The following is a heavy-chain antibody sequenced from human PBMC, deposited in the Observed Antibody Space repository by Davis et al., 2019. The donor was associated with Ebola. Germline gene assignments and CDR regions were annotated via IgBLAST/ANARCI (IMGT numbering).Heavy chain of an antibody. CDR1: RGSISSSVYY. D-gene: IGHD3-22*01. V-gene: IGHV4-39*01. J-gene: IGHJ4*02. Sequence: SETLSLTCTVSRGSISSSVYYWGWIRQPPGKGLEWIASMYYRGSTYYNPSLKSRVTISADTSKNQFSLKLSSVTAADTAVYYCARHDGASDDYDSSGYYSPFDYWGQGTLVTVSS. CDR2: MYYRGST. CDR3: ARHDGASDDYDSSGYYSPFDY.